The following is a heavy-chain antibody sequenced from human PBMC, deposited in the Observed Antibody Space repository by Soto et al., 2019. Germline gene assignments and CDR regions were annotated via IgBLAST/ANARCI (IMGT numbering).Heavy chain of an antibody. Sequence: QVRLVESGGGVVQPGRSLRLSCAASGFIFSTYGMHWVRQAPGKGLQWVAVVSDDGYTTYYAESVKGRFTVSRDSSKNTLYLQMSNLRIEDTAGCYCAGGGHHVVGPDASSFDYWGQGTLVTVSS. CDR1: GFIFSTYG. V-gene: IGHV3-30*03. D-gene: IGHD2-2*01. J-gene: IGHJ4*02. CDR2: VSDDGYTT. CDR3: AGGGHHVVGPDASSFDY.